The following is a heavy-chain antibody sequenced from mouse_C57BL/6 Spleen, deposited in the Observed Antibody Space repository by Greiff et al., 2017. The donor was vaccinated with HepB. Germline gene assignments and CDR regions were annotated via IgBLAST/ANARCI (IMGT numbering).Heavy chain of an antibody. Sequence: VQLQQSGAELARPGASVKLSCKASGYTFTSYGISWVKQRTGQGLEWIGVIYPRSGNTYYNEKFKGKATLTADKSSSTAYMELRSLTSEDSAVYVCARFYSNADYWGQGTTLTVSS. CDR1: GYTFTSYG. D-gene: IGHD2-5*01. CDR2: IYPRSGNT. CDR3: ARFYSNADY. J-gene: IGHJ2*01. V-gene: IGHV1-81*01.